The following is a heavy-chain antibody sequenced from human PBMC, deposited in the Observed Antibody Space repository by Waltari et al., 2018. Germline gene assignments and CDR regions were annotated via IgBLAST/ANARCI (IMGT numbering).Heavy chain of an antibody. Sequence: QVQLQESGPGLVKPSQTLSLTCTVSGGSISSGSYYWSWIRQPAGKGLEWIGRIYTSGSTNYNPSLKSRVTISVDTSKNQFSLKLSSVTAADTAVYYCARDPIVGATPLDYYYMDVWGKGTTVTVSS. V-gene: IGHV4-61*02. CDR1: GGSISSGSYY. CDR3: ARDPIVGATPLDYYYMDV. J-gene: IGHJ6*03. D-gene: IGHD1-26*01. CDR2: IYTSGST.